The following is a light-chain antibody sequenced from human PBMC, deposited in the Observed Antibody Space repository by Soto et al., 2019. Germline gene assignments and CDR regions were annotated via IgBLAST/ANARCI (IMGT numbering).Light chain of an antibody. Sequence: QSVLTQPPSVSVAPGQKVTISCSGSSSNIGHNYVCWYQQFPGTAPKLLIYDNDKRPSGIPDRFSGSKSGTSATLDITGLQTGDEADYYCGTWDSSLSVGVFGGGTKLNVL. V-gene: IGLV1-51*01. J-gene: IGLJ2*01. CDR2: DND. CDR3: GTWDSSLSVGV. CDR1: SSNIGHNY.